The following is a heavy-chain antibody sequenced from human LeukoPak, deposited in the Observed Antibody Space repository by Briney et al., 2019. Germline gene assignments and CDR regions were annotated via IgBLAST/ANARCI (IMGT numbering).Heavy chain of an antibody. J-gene: IGHJ4*02. V-gene: IGHV1-18*01. CDR2: ISAYNGNT. CDR3: ARDVPYYYDSSGYPKHY. Sequence: ASVKVSCKASGYTFTSYGISWVRQAPGQGLEWMGWISAYNGNTNYAQKLQGRVTMTTDTSTSTAYMELRSLRSDDTAVYYCARDVPYYYDSSGYPKHYWGQGTLVTVSS. D-gene: IGHD3-22*01. CDR1: GYTFTSYG.